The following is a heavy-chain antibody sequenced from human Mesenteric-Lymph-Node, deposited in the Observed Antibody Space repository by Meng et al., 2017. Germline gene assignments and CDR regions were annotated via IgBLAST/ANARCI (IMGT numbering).Heavy chain of an antibody. CDR2: IIPIFGTA. CDR1: GGTFSSYA. V-gene: IGHV1-69*06. Sequence: QGQLGQAGAEVKKPGSSVKGSCKASGGTFSSYAISWVRQVPGQGLEWMGGIIPIFGTANYAQKFQGRVTITADKSTSTAYMELSSLRSEDTAVYYCAREEGIYDSSGYFDYWGQGTLVTVSS. CDR3: AREEGIYDSSGYFDY. D-gene: IGHD3-22*01. J-gene: IGHJ4*02.